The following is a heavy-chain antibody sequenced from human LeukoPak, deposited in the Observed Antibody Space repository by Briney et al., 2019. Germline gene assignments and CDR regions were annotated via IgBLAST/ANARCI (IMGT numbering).Heavy chain of an antibody. Sequence: GASVKVSCKASGYTFTNNFMHWVRQAPGQGLEWMGIIDPSGDNTWYAQKFQGRVTMTRDMATSTDYMEVSSLRSEDTAVYYCARVNIVVVPAYYYYYMDVWGKGTTVTVSS. CDR2: IDPSGDNT. CDR1: GYTFTNNF. D-gene: IGHD2-2*01. J-gene: IGHJ6*03. CDR3: ARVNIVVVPAYYYYYMDV. V-gene: IGHV1-46*01.